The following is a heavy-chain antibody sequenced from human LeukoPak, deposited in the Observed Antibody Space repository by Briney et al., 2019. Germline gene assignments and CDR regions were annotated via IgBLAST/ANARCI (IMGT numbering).Heavy chain of an antibody. V-gene: IGHV3-23*01. CDR2: ISGKVGST. CDR1: GFTLRSDG. Sequence: GCLRLSCVASGFTLRSDGMSWVRPAPGRGLGWVSAISGKVGSTYYAGSVKGRFTISRDNSKTTLYLQMNSQRAEDTAVYYCASHPTYSSGWARFDYWGQGTLVTVSS. J-gene: IGHJ4*02. D-gene: IGHD6-19*01. CDR3: ASHPTYSSGWARFDY.